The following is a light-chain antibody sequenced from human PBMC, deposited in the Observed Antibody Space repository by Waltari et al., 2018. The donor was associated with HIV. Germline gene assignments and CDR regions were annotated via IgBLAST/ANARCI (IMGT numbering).Light chain of an antibody. J-gene: IGLJ3*02. CDR2: EVN. CDR1: SSDVGTYNL. CDR3: CSYSGGSTYWV. Sequence: QSALTQPASLSGSPGQSITLSCTGTSSDVGTYNLVSWYTQHPGHAPRLIIYEVNKRPSGASNRFSASKSGNTASLTIFGLQPEDGADYYCCSYSGGSTYWVFGGGTKLTVL. V-gene: IGLV2-23*02.